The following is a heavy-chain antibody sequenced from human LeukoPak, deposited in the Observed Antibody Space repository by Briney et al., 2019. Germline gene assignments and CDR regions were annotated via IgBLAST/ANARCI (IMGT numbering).Heavy chain of an antibody. Sequence: SETLSLTCTVSGGSISSSSYYWGWIRQPPGKGLEWIGSIYYSGSTYYNPSLKSRVTISVDTSKNQFSLKLSSVTAADTAVYYCAGTTGTTFRFDPWGQGTLVTVSS. CDR2: IYYSGST. D-gene: IGHD1-7*01. CDR1: GGSISSSSYY. V-gene: IGHV4-39*07. J-gene: IGHJ5*02. CDR3: AGTTGTTFRFDP.